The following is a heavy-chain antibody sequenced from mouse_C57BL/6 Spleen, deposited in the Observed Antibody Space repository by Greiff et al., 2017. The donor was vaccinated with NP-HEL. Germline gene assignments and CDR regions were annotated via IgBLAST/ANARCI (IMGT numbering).Heavy chain of an antibody. D-gene: IGHD1-1*01. Sequence: VKLVESGPGLVAPSQSLSITCTVSGFSLTSYAISWVRQPPGKGLEWLGVIWTGGGTNYNSALKSRLSISKDNSKSQVFLKMNSLQTDDTARYYCARGTTVVATRGMDYWGQGTSVTVSS. J-gene: IGHJ4*01. CDR3: ARGTTVVATRGMDY. CDR1: GFSLTSYA. CDR2: IWTGGGT. V-gene: IGHV2-9-1*01.